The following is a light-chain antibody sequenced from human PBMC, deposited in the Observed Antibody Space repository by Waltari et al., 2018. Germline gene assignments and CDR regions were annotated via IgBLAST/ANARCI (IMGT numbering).Light chain of an antibody. CDR3: GADHGSGSNFVWV. CDR2: VGTGGVVG. J-gene: IGLJ3*02. V-gene: IGLV9-49*01. Sequence: QPVLTQPPSASASLGASVTLTCTLSSGYSNYKVDWYQQRPGRGPRLVMGVGTGGVVGGRRDGILARCSVLGAALNRTLDIKNQQEEDESDSHCGADHGSGSNFVWVFGGGTKLTVL. CDR1: SGYSNYK.